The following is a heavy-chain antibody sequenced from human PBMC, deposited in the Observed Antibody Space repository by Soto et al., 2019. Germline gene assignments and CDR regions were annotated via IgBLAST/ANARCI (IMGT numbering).Heavy chain of an antibody. CDR3: SRSGHLFDY. Sequence: QVQLQQWGAGLLKPSETLSLTCAVYGGSFNDYYWSWIRQPPGKGLEWIGEINHTGHTNYNPSRKSQVTIALDTSKNQFSLKLSSVTAADTAVYYCSRSGHLFDYWGQGILVTVSS. D-gene: IGHD3-10*01. CDR2: INHTGHT. J-gene: IGHJ4*02. CDR1: GGSFNDYY. V-gene: IGHV4-34*01.